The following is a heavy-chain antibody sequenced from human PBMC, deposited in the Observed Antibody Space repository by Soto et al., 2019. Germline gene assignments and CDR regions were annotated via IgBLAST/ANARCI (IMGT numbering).Heavy chain of an antibody. CDR1: GFTFSSYS. Sequence: PGGSLRLSCAASGFTFSSYSMNWVRQAPGKGLEWVSSISSSSSYIYYADSVKGRFTISRDNAKNSLYLQMNSLRAEDTAVYYCARDRRITMVRGVINYYYYMDVWGKGTTVTVSS. V-gene: IGHV3-21*01. J-gene: IGHJ6*03. CDR2: ISSSSSYI. CDR3: ARDRRITMVRGVINYYYYMDV. D-gene: IGHD3-10*01.